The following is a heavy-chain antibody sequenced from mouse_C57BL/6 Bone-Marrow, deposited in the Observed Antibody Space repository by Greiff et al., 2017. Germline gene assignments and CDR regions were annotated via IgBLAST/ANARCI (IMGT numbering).Heavy chain of an antibody. Sequence: QVQLQQPGAELVMPGASVKLSCKASGYTFTSYWMHWVKPRPGQGLEWIGEIDPSDSYTNYNQKFKGKSTLTVDKSSSTAYMQLSSLTSEDSAVYYCARDGSSYNYARDYWGQGTSVTVSS. CDR2: IDPSDSYT. D-gene: IGHD1-1*01. CDR1: GYTFTSYW. J-gene: IGHJ4*01. CDR3: ARDGSSYNYARDY. V-gene: IGHV1-69*01.